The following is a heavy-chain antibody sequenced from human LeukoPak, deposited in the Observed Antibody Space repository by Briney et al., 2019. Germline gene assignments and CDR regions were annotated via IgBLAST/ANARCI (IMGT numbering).Heavy chain of an antibody. J-gene: IGHJ4*02. Sequence: GGSLRLSCAASGFTLTSYWMHWVRQAPGKGLEWVSYISSSSSTIYYADSVKGRFTISRDNAKNSLYLQMNSLRAEDTAVYYCARGLVEGYYDFWSGYYTFDYWGQGTLVTVSS. CDR2: ISSSSSTI. V-gene: IGHV3-48*04. D-gene: IGHD3-3*01. CDR3: ARGLVEGYYDFWSGYYTFDY. CDR1: GFTLTSYW.